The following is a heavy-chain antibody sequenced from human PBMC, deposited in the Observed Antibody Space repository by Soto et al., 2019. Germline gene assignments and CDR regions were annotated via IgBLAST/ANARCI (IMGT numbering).Heavy chain of an antibody. D-gene: IGHD3-22*01. CDR1: GGYISSGGYY. Sequence: SETLSLTCTVAGGYISSGGYYWSWIHQHPGKGLEWIGYIYYSGSTYYNPSLKSRVTISVDTSKNQFSLKLSSVTAADTAVYYCARARGLGLGDYYDSSGYCWFDPWGQGTLVTVSS. CDR3: ARARGLGLGDYYDSSGYCWFDP. CDR2: IYYSGST. V-gene: IGHV4-31*03. J-gene: IGHJ5*02.